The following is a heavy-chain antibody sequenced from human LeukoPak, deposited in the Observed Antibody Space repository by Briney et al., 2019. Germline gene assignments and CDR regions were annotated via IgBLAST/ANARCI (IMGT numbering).Heavy chain of an antibody. J-gene: IGHJ6*03. CDR2: MNPSGSS. Sequence: SETLSLTCVVYAGSFSGYYWTWIRQTPEKGLEWIGEMNPSGSSSYNPFLKRRVIISVDTPRNQVSLKLSSVTGADTAVYYCARGRQDVTMIVVVMTAVSYYLDVWGKGTTVTVS. CDR1: AGSFSGYY. D-gene: IGHD3-22*01. CDR3: ARGRQDVTMIVVVMTAVSYYLDV. V-gene: IGHV4-34*01.